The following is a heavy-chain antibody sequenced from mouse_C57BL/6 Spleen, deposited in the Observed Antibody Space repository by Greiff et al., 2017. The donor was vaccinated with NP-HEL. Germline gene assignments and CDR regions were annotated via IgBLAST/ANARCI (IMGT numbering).Heavy chain of an antibody. V-gene: IGHV1-55*01. Sequence: VQLQQPGAELVKPGASVKMSCKASGYTFTSYWITWVKQRPGQGLEWIGDIYPGSGSTNYNEKFKSKATLTVDTSSSTAYMQLSSLTSEDSAVYYCARKGDFTTVVSDYWGQGTTLTASS. J-gene: IGHJ2*01. CDR1: GYTFTSYW. CDR3: ARKGDFTTVVSDY. CDR2: IYPGSGST. D-gene: IGHD1-1*01.